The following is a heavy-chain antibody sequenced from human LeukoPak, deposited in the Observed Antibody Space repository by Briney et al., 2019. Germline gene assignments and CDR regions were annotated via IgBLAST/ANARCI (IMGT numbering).Heavy chain of an antibody. Sequence: TSETLSLTCAVYGGSFSGYYWCWIRQPPGKGLEWIGEINHSGSTNYNPSLKSRVTISVDTSKNQFSLKLSPVTAADTAVYYCARAAGRYGMDVWGKGTTVTVSS. J-gene: IGHJ6*04. CDR3: ARAAGRYGMDV. CDR2: INHSGST. D-gene: IGHD6-13*01. V-gene: IGHV4-34*01. CDR1: GGSFSGYY.